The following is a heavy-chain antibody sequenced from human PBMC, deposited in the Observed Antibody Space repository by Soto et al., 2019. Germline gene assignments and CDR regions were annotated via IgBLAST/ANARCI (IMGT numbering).Heavy chain of an antibody. CDR2: ISAYNGNT. D-gene: IGHD3-16*02. Sequence: ASVKVSCKASGYTFTSYGISWVRQAPGQGLEWMGWISAYNGNTNYAQKLQGRVTMSTDTSTSTAYMELRSLRSDDTAVYYCARDTLEDYIWGSYRDFDYWGQGTLVTVSS. CDR3: ARDTLEDYIWGSYRDFDY. J-gene: IGHJ4*02. V-gene: IGHV1-18*01. CDR1: GYTFTSYG.